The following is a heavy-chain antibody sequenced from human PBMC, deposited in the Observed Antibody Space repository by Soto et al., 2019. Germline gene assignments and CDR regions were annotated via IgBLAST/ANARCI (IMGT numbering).Heavy chain of an antibody. CDR1: GLTCSSYA. D-gene: IGHD3-10*01. V-gene: IGHV3-23*01. CDR3: AKETHYYGSGEFYYYYYGMDV. J-gene: IGHJ6*02. CDR2: IGGSGGST. Sequence: PGGSLRLSCAASGLTCSSYAMSWVRQAPGKGLEWVSAIGGSGGSTYYADSVKGRFTISRDNSKNTLYLQMNSLRAEDTAVYYCAKETHYYGSGEFYYYYYGMDVWGQGTTVTVSS.